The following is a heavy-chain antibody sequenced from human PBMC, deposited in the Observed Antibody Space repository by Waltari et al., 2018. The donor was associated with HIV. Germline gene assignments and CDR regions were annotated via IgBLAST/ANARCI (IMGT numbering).Heavy chain of an antibody. J-gene: IGHJ4*02. CDR1: GFGVTNYW. CDR3: SRDTFGEYDF. D-gene: IGHD3-3*01. V-gene: IGHV3-74*01. Sequence: EVQLVQSGGGLIKPGGSLRLSCAASGFGVTNYWMHWVSHSQGKGLVWVSRINIDGRTIDYADSVKGRFTISRDSAKNTLSLQMNSLREEDTAVYYCSRDTFGEYDFWGQGALVTVSS. CDR2: INIDGRTI.